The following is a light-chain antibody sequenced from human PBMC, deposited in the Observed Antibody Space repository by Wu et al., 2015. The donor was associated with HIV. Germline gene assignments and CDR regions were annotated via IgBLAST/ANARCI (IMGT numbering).Light chain of an antibody. CDR2: DAS. J-gene: IGKJ1*01. V-gene: IGKV3D-15*03. Sequence: IALTQSPVTLSLSPGERVTLSCRASQNIRQYLAWYQHKPGQPPRLLIYDASIRATGIPARFSGGGSGTEFTLTINTLQSGDVAVYYCQQYNDWPQTFGQGTKVEMK. CDR3: QQYNDWPQT. CDR1: QNIRQY.